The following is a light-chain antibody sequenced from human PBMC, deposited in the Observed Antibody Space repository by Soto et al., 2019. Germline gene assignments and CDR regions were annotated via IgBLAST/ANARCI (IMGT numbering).Light chain of an antibody. CDR1: SSDIGGYNF. CDR3: SSYTSTNTVV. CDR2: DVT. J-gene: IGLJ2*01. Sequence: QSALTQPASVSGSPGQSITISCTGTSSDIGGYNFVSWYQQHPGKTPKLMFYDVTNRPSGVSDRFSGSKSGNTASLTISGLPTEDEAVYYCSSYTSTNTVVFGGGTQLTVL. V-gene: IGLV2-14*03.